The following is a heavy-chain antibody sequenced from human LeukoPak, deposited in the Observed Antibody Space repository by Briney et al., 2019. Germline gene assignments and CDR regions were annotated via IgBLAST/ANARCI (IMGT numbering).Heavy chain of an antibody. J-gene: IGHJ4*02. D-gene: IGHD3-10*01. V-gene: IGHV3-23*01. CDR1: GFTFSSYA. CDR2: ISGSGGST. CDR3: ARDGGEIHALDY. Sequence: GGSLRLSCAASGFTFSSYAMSWVRQAPGKGLEWVSAISGSGGSTYYADSVKGRFTISRDNAKNTLYLQMNSLRAEDTAVYYCARDGGEIHALDYWGQGTLVTVSS.